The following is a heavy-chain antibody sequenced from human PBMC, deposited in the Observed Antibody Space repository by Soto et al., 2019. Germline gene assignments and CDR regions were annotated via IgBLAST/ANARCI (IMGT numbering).Heavy chain of an antibody. CDR3: AKDTDYYGSGSYHKGDYYYGMDV. V-gene: IGHV3-9*01. Sequence: GGSLRLSCAASGFTFDDYAIHLVRQVPGKGLEWVSGISWNSGSIGYADSVKGRFTISRDNAKNSLYLQMNSLRAEDTALYYCAKDTDYYGSGSYHKGDYYYGMDVWGQGTTVTVSS. CDR1: GFTFDDYA. CDR2: ISWNSGSI. J-gene: IGHJ6*02. D-gene: IGHD3-10*01.